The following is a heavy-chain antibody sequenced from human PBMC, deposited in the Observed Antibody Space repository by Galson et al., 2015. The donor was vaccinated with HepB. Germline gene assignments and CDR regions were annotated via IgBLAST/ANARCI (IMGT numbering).Heavy chain of an antibody. Sequence: SVKVSCKASGGTFSSYAISWVRQAPGQGLEWMGGIIPIFGTANYAQKFQGRVTITADESTSTAYMELSSLRSEDTAVYYCARRVGGELGELSYDDWGQGTLVTVSS. CDR3: ARRVGGELGELSYDD. V-gene: IGHV1-69*13. D-gene: IGHD3-16*02. CDR2: IIPIFGTA. CDR1: GGTFSSYA. J-gene: IGHJ4*02.